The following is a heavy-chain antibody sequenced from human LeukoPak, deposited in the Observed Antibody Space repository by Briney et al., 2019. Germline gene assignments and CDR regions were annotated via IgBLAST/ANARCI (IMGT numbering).Heavy chain of an antibody. V-gene: IGHV4-59*01. CDR2: IYYSGST. J-gene: IGHJ4*02. CDR1: GGSISSYY. Sequence: SETLSLTCTVSGGSISSYYWSWIRQPPGKGLEWIGYIYYSGSTNYNPSLKSRVTISVDTSKNQFSLKLISVTAADTAVYYCARATEGMALDYWGQGTLVTVSS. D-gene: IGHD5-24*01. CDR3: ARATEGMALDY.